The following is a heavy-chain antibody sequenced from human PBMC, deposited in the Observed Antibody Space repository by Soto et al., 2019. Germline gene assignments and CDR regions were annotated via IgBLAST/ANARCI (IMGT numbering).Heavy chain of an antibody. CDR1: GYTFTSYY. V-gene: IGHV1-69*06. Sequence: SVKVSCKASGYTFTSYYMPWVRQAPGQGLEWMGGIIPIFGTANYAQKFQGRVTITADRSTTTAYMELISLRSDDTAVYYCAILTPITGVYWGQGAQVTVSS. D-gene: IGHD5-12*01. CDR3: AILTPITGVY. CDR2: IIPIFGTA. J-gene: IGHJ4*02.